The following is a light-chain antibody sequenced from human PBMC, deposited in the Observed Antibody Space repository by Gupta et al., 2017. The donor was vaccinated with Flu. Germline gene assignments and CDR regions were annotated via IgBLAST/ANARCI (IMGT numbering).Light chain of an antibody. CDR2: GAS. V-gene: IGKV3-15*01. CDR3: QQYNDWPWT. J-gene: IGKJ1*01. CDR1: QTVSTN. Sequence: EIVMTQSPATLSVSPGERATLSCRASQTVSTNLVWYQQKPGQAPRLLIYGASTRATGVSARFSGSGSATXLTLTIXNLHSEDSAVYYCQQYNDWPWTFGXGTKVEIK.